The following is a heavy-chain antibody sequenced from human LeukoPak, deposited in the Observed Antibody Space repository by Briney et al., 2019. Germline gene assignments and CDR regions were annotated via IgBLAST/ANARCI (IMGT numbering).Heavy chain of an antibody. Sequence: GASLRLSSEPSGLTFSRAAMSCVRQATVKGLDWLSAISGSGGSTYYGDSVKGRLTISRDNSKNTLYLQMNSLRAEDTAVYYCAKDNLEGGWGQGTLVTVSS. J-gene: IGHJ4*02. CDR2: ISGSGGST. CDR1: GLTFSRAA. V-gene: IGHV3-23*01. D-gene: IGHD3-16*01. CDR3: AKDNLEGG.